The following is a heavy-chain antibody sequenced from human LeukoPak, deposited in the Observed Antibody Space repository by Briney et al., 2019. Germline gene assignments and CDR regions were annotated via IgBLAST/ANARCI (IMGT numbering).Heavy chain of an antibody. CDR2: ISAYNGNT. CDR1: GYTFTSYG. Sequence: ASVKVSCKASGYTFTSYGISWVRQAPGQGLEWMGWISAYNGNTNYAQKLQGRVTMTTDTSISTAYMELSSLRSEDTAVYYCARGWGDSSSWYEEVYWGQGTLVTVSS. D-gene: IGHD6-13*01. CDR3: ARGWGDSSSWYEEVY. V-gene: IGHV1-18*01. J-gene: IGHJ4*02.